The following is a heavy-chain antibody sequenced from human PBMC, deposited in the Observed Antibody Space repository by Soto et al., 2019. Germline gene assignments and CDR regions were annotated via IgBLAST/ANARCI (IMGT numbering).Heavy chain of an antibody. CDR1: GGSISSYY. J-gene: IGHJ6*03. V-gene: IGHV4-59*08. D-gene: IGHD2-15*01. Sequence: SETLSLTCTVSGGSISSYYCSWIRQPPGKGLGWIGYIYYSGSTNYNPSLKSRVTISIDTSKNPFSLKLSTVTAEDTAVYYCAGGSYCGGSSCLPRYYYYYMDVWGKGTTVTVSS. CDR2: IYYSGST. CDR3: AGGSYCGGSSCLPRYYYYYMDV.